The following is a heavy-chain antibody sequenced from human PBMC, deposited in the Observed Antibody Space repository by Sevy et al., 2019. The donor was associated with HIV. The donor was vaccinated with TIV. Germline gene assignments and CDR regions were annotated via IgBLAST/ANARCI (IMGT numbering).Heavy chain of an antibody. CDR2: ISYDGSNK. J-gene: IGHJ4*02. D-gene: IGHD6-19*01. CDR1: GFTFSSYG. CDR3: AKDMTKGPWLVEVDY. V-gene: IGHV3-30*18. Sequence: GESLKISCAASGFTFSSYGMHWVRQAPGKGLEWVAVISYDGSNKYYADSVKGRFTISRDNSKNTLYLQMNSLRAEDTAVYYCAKDMTKGPWLVEVDYWGQGTLVTVSS.